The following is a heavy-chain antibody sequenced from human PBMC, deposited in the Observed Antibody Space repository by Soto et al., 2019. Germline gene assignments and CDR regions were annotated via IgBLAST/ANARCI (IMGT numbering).Heavy chain of an antibody. CDR1: GFTFSSYS. J-gene: IGHJ6*02. CDR2: IGSSSSYI. CDR3: ARDTERAYYDILTGYGSYGMDV. V-gene: IGHV3-21*01. Sequence: GGSLRLSCAASGFTFSSYSMNWVPQAPGKXLEWVSSIGSSSSYIYYADSVKGRFTISRDNAKNSLYLQMNSLRAEDTAVYYCARDTERAYYDILTGYGSYGMDVWGQGTTVTVSS. D-gene: IGHD3-9*01.